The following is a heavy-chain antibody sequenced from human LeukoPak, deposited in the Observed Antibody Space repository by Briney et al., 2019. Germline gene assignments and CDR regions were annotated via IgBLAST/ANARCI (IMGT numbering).Heavy chain of an antibody. CDR3: ARDKGYSYGYGNFDY. CDR1: GGSVSGYY. D-gene: IGHD5-18*01. CDR2: INHSGST. J-gene: IGHJ4*02. V-gene: IGHV4-34*01. Sequence: SETLSLTCAVYGGSVSGYYWSWIRQPPGKGLEWIGEINHSGSTNYNPSLKSRVTISVDTSKNQLSLQLSSVTAADTAGYYCARDKGYSYGYGNFDYWGQGTLVTVSS.